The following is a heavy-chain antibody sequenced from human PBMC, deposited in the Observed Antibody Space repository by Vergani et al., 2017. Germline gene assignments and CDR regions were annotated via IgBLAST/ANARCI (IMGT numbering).Heavy chain of an antibody. D-gene: IGHD6-19*01. V-gene: IGHV1-18*01. Sequence: QGQLVQSGAEVKKPGASVKVSCKASGYTFTTYGINWVRQAPGQGLEWMGWISGYNGNTNYAQKLQGRVTMTTDTSTSTAYMELRSLRSDDTAVYYCARRTYSSGGDAFDIWGQGTMVTVSS. CDR1: GYTFTTYG. CDR3: ARRTYSSGGDAFDI. CDR2: ISGYNGNT. J-gene: IGHJ3*02.